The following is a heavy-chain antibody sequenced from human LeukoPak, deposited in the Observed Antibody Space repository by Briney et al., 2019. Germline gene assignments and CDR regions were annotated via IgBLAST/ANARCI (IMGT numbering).Heavy chain of an antibody. Sequence: PSQTLSLTCTVSGGSISSGGYYWSWIRQHPGKGLEWIGYIYYSGSTYYNPSLKSRVTISVDTSKNQFSLKLSSVTAADTAVYYCARGNDILTAADYWGQGTLVTVYS. D-gene: IGHD3-9*01. CDR1: GGSISSGGYY. CDR2: IYYSGST. V-gene: IGHV4-31*03. CDR3: ARGNDILTAADY. J-gene: IGHJ4*02.